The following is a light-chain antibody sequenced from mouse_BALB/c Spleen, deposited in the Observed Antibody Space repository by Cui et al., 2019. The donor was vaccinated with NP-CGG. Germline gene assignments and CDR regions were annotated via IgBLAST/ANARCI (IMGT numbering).Light chain of an antibody. V-gene: IGLV1*01. CDR2: GTK. J-gene: IGLJ1*01. CDR3: ALWYSNQLDVRWM. CDR1: SGAVTTSNY. Sequence: QAVVTQESAPTTSPGATVTLTCRSSSGAVTTSNYANWVQEKPEHLFTGLIGGTKDRVTGGAARFSGCLIGDKAGLTTTGAQTEDEAMYFGALWYSNQLDVRWMFGGGTKLTVL.